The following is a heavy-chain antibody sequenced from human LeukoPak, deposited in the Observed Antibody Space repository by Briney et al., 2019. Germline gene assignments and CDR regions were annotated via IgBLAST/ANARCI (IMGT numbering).Heavy chain of an antibody. CDR1: GFTFNTYG. V-gene: IGHV3-33*01. CDR3: VRDSGEIPNTYYYDSSGYLHY. CDR2: IWYDGSNK. D-gene: IGHD3-22*01. Sequence: GGSLRLSCAASGFTFNTYGMHWVRQAPGKGLEWVAVIWYDGSNKYYADSVRGRFTISRANSKNTLYLQMNSLRAEDTAVYFCVRDSGEIPNTYYYDSSGYLHYWGPGTLVTVSS. J-gene: IGHJ4*02.